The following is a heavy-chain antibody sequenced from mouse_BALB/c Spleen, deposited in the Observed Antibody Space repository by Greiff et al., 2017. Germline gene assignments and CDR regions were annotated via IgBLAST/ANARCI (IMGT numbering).Heavy chain of an antibody. CDR3: ERRDCGSSYDYAMDY. V-gene: IGHV5-9-3*01. Sequence: EVKLMESGGGLVKPGGSLKLSCAASGFTFSSYAMSWVRQTPEKRLEWVATISSGGSNTYYPDTVKGRFTISSDNAKNTLYLPMSSLRSEDTAMYYWERRDCGSSYDYAMDYWGQGTSVTVSS. D-gene: IGHD1-1*01. J-gene: IGHJ4*01. CDR2: ISSGGSNT. CDR1: GFTFSSYA.